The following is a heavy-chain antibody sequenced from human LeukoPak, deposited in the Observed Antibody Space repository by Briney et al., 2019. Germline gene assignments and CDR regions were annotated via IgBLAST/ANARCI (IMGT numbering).Heavy chain of an antibody. J-gene: IGHJ6*02. Sequence: KPSETLSLTCAVSGGSISSYYWSWIRQPPGKGLEWIGYINYSGSTNYNPSLKSRVTISVDTSKNQFSLKLSSVTAADTAVYYCASLQSILNGYYRGYYYCGMDVWGQGTTVTVSS. V-gene: IGHV4-59*08. CDR3: ASLQSILNGYYRGYYYCGMDV. CDR2: INYSGST. CDR1: GGSISSYY. D-gene: IGHD3-9*01.